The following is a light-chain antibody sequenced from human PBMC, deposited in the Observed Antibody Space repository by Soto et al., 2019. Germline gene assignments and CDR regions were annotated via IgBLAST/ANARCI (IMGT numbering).Light chain of an antibody. CDR1: QGINSW. V-gene: IGKV1-12*01. J-gene: IGKJ1*01. CDR2: GAS. Sequence: DIPMTQSPSSVSASVGDRVTLTCRASQGINSWLAWYQQKPGKAPKLLIYGASSLQSGVPSRFSGSGSGTDFTLTISSLQPEDLATYYCQQANSFPPWTFGQGTKVEIK. CDR3: QQANSFPPWT.